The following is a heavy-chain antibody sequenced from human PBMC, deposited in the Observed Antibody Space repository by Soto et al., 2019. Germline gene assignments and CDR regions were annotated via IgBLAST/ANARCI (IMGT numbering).Heavy chain of an antibody. D-gene: IGHD3-22*01. CDR2: ISAYNGNT. J-gene: IGHJ4*02. CDR3: ARDAYYYDSSGSFDY. Sequence: GASVKVSCKASGYTFTSYGISWVRQAPGQGLEWMGWISAYNGNTNYAQKLQGRVTMTTDTSTSTAYMELRSLGSDDTAVYYCARDAYYYDSSGSFDYWGQGTLVTVSS. CDR1: GYTFTSYG. V-gene: IGHV1-18*04.